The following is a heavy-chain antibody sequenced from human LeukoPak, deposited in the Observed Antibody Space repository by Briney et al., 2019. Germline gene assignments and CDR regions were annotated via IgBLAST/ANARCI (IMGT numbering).Heavy chain of an antibody. CDR1: GGSIRSSYYY. J-gene: IGHJ4*02. D-gene: IGHD6-19*01. CDR3: ARVQAPRIAVAGTSGFDY. Sequence: SETLSLTCTVSGGSIRSSYYYWGWIRQPPGKGLEWIGSIYDSGSTYYNPSLKSRVTISVDRSKNQFSLKLSSVTAADTAVYYCARVQAPRIAVAGTSGFDYWGQGTLVTVSS. V-gene: IGHV4-39*07. CDR2: IYDSGST.